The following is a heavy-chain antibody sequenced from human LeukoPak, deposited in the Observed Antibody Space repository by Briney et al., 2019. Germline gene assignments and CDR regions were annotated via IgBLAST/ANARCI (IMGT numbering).Heavy chain of an antibody. Sequence: GGSLRLSCAASGFTVSSNYMSWVRQAPGKGLEWVSVIYSGGSTYYADSVKGRFTISRDNSKNTLYLQMNSLRAEDTAVYYCARDRSTTVVTPYFDYWGQGTLVTVSS. CDR2: IYSGGST. CDR3: ARDRSTTVVTPYFDY. V-gene: IGHV3-66*01. CDR1: GFTVSSNY. J-gene: IGHJ4*02. D-gene: IGHD4-23*01.